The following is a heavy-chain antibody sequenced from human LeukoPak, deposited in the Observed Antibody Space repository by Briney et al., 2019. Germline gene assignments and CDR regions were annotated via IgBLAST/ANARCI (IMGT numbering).Heavy chain of an antibody. CDR3: ARRIGNP. Sequence: SETLSLTCTVSGGSISSYYWSWIRQPPGKGLEWIGYIYYSGSTNYNPSLKSRVTISVDTSKNQFSLKLSSVTAADTAVYYCARRIGNPWGQGTLVTVSS. V-gene: IGHV4-59*01. J-gene: IGHJ5*02. CDR2: IYYSGST. D-gene: IGHD2-15*01. CDR1: GGSISSYY.